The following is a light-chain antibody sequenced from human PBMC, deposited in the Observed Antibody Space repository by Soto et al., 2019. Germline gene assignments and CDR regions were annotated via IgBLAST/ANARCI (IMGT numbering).Light chain of an antibody. CDR2: GAS. CDR3: QQYNDWPRT. CDR1: QSVSTN. Sequence: EIVMTQSPVTLSVSPGERATLSCRASQSVSTNLAWYQQKPGQAPRLLIYGASGRATDISARFTGSGSGTEFTLTISSLQSGDSAVYYCQQYNDWPRTFVQGTKVEIK. J-gene: IGKJ1*01. V-gene: IGKV3-15*01.